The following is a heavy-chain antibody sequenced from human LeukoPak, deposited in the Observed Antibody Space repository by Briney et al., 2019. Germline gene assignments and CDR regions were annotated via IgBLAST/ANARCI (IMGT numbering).Heavy chain of an antibody. CDR3: AKVYVPMGRTGTILGAFDI. CDR2: IWYDGSNK. J-gene: IGHJ3*02. D-gene: IGHD1-7*01. Sequence: PGGSLRLSCAASGFTFSSYGMHWVRQAPGKGLEWVAVIWYDGSNKYYADSVKGRFTISRDNSKNTLYLQMNSLRAEDTAVYYCAKVYVPMGRTGTILGAFDIWGQRTMVTVSS. CDR1: GFTFSSYG. V-gene: IGHV3-33*06.